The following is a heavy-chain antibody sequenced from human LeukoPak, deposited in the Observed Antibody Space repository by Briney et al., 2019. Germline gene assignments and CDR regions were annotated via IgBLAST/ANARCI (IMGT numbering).Heavy chain of an antibody. CDR1: GFTFSSYA. Sequence: GRSLRLSCAASGFTFSSYAMHWVRQAPGKGLEWVSYISSSSSTIYYADSVKGRFTISRDNAKNSLYLQMNSLRDEDTAVYYCARDPSYYDSSGYPYYFDYWGQGTLVTVSS. D-gene: IGHD3-22*01. J-gene: IGHJ4*02. V-gene: IGHV3-48*02. CDR2: ISSSSSTI. CDR3: ARDPSYYDSSGYPYYFDY.